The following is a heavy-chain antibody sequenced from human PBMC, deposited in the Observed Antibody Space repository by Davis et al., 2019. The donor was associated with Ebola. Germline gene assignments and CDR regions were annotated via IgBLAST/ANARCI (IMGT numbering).Heavy chain of an antibody. CDR1: GFTFSSYG. CDR2: ISYDGSNK. J-gene: IGHJ4*02. D-gene: IGHD3-22*01. Sequence: PGGSLRLSCAASGFTFSSYGMHWVRQAPGKGLEWVTVISYDGSNKYYADSVKGRFTISRDNSKNTLYLQMNSLRAEDTAVYYCARSHYYDSSGSPTYDYWGQGTLVTVSS. V-gene: IGHV3-30*03. CDR3: ARSHYYDSSGSPTYDY.